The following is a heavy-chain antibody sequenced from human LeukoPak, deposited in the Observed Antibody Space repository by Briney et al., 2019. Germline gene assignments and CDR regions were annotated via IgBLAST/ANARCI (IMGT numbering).Heavy chain of an antibody. CDR2: IYYSGST. Sequence: SETLSLTCTVSGGSISSYYWSWIRQPPGKGLEWIGYIYYSGSTNYNPSLKSRVTISVDTSKNQFSLKLSSVTAADTAVYYCARGHNCSSTSCPTRIDPWGQGTLVTVSS. V-gene: IGHV4-59*12. CDR1: GGSISSYY. D-gene: IGHD2-2*01. J-gene: IGHJ5*02. CDR3: ARGHNCSSTSCPTRIDP.